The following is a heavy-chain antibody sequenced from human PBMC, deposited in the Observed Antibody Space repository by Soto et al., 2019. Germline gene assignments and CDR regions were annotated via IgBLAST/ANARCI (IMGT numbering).Heavy chain of an antibody. CDR3: ARDDPSIAVNDY. CDR1: GYSISSGYY. V-gene: IGHV4-38-2*02. D-gene: IGHD6-19*01. CDR2: IYHSGST. J-gene: IGHJ4*02. Sequence: NPSETLSLTCAVSGYSISSGYYWGWIRQPPGKGLEWIGSIYHSGSTYYNPSLKSRVTISVDTSKNQFSLKLSSVTAADTAVYYCARDDPSIAVNDYWGQGTLVTVSS.